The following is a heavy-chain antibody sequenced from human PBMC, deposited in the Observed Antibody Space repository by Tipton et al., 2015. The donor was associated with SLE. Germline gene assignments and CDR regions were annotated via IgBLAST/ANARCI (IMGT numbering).Heavy chain of an antibody. V-gene: IGHV4-39*07. CDR2: VYYSGSI. J-gene: IGHJ6*04. CDR3: ARLQYIFAGMDV. CDR1: GGSINTGSYY. Sequence: TLSLTCTVSGGSINTGSYYWGWIRQPPGRGLEWIGSVYYSGSIYSTPSLRSRVSISVDASKNQFSLKMTSATAADTAVYYCARLQYIFAGMDVWGKGTTVTVSS. D-gene: IGHD3-3*01.